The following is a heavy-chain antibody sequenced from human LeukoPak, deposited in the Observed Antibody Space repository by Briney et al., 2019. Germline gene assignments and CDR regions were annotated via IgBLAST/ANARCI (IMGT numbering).Heavy chain of an antibody. J-gene: IGHJ4*02. CDR2: ISESGDKT. D-gene: IGHD1-26*01. CDR1: GFTVYNSY. Sequence: GGSLRLSCSASGFTVYNSYMSWVRQAPGKGLEWVSSISESGDKTDYADSVRGRFTISRDNSQNTLYLQMNSLRVEDTALYYCAKQWVDCWGQGTLVTVSS. V-gene: IGHV3-23*01. CDR3: AKQWVDC.